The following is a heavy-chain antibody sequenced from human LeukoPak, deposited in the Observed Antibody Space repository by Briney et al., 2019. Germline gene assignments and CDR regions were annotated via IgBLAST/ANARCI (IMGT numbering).Heavy chain of an antibody. CDR2: ISYSGNT. D-gene: IGHD3-10*01. V-gene: IGHV4-34*09. J-gene: IGHJ4*02. Sequence: NPSETLSLTCAVYGGSFSGYYWSWIRQPPGKGLEWIGYISYSGNTYYNPSLKSRLTISVDTSKNQFSLKLSSVTAADTAVYYCARSFGESYFDYWGQGILVTVSS. CDR1: GGSFSGYY. CDR3: ARSFGESYFDY.